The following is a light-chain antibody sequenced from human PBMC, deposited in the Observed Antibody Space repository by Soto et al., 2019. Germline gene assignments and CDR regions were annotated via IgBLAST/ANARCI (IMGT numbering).Light chain of an antibody. CDR1: SSDVGGYDY. Sequence: QSVLTQPXSACGSPGQSVTISCTGTSSDVGGYDYVSWYQQHPGKAPKLMIFEVSKRPSGVPDRFSGSKSGNTASLTVSGLQAEDEADYYCSSYAGNTKGVFGTGTKVTVL. J-gene: IGLJ1*01. V-gene: IGLV2-8*01. CDR3: SSYAGNTKGV. CDR2: EVS.